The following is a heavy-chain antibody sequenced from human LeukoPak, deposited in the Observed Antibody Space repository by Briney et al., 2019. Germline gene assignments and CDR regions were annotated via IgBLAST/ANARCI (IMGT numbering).Heavy chain of an antibody. Sequence: SETLSLTCTVSGGSISSYYWSWIRQPPGKGLEWIGYIYYSGSTNYNPSLKSRVTISVDTSKNQFSLKLSSVTAADTAVYYCARGLWGSSTTTYYFDSWGQGTLVTVSS. CDR2: IYYSGST. CDR1: GGSISSYY. V-gene: IGHV4-59*01. D-gene: IGHD3-16*01. J-gene: IGHJ4*02. CDR3: ARGLWGSSTTTYYFDS.